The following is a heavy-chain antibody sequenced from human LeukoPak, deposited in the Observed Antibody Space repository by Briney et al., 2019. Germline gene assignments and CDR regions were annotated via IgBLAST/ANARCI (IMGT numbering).Heavy chain of an antibody. CDR3: ARIDDLDY. D-gene: IGHD5-24*01. CDR2: IDPNSGGT. Sequence: ASVKVSCKASGYTFSGYYMHWVRQAPGQGLEWMGWIDPNSGGTNYAQKFQGRVTMTRDTSISTAYMELSSLRSDDTAVYYCARIDDLDYWGQGTLVTVSS. CDR1: GYTFSGYY. J-gene: IGHJ4*02. V-gene: IGHV1-2*02.